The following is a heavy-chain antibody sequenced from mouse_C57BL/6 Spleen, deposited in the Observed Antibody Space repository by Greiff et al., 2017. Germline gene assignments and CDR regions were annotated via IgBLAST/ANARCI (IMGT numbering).Heavy chain of an antibody. CDR1: GYTFTSYW. CDR3: ARQLRLPPCYFDE. Sequence: QVQLKQPGAELVKPGASVKLSCKASGYTFTSYWMHWVKQRPGQGLEWIGMIHPNSGSTNYNEKFKSKATLTVDKSSSTAYMQLSSLTSEDSAVYYCARQLRLPPCYFDEWGKGTTLTVSS. J-gene: IGHJ2*01. D-gene: IGHD3-2*02. CDR2: IHPNSGST. V-gene: IGHV1-64*01.